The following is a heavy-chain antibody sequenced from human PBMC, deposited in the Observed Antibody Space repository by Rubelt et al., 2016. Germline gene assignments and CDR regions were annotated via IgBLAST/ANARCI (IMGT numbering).Heavy chain of an antibody. D-gene: IGHD3-10*01. V-gene: IGHV4-39*07. CDR3: AGGRRGYGVRGVVPITFFDH. CDR1: RGSISNSFC. J-gene: IGHJ4*02. Sequence: LQESGPGLVKPSETLSLTCTVSRGSISNSFCWGWIRQPPGKGLEWIGSVSYSGATDLNPSLNNRVTISLDTSKNQFSLTLTSVTAADTAVYYCAGGRRGYGVRGVVPITFFDHWGQGALVTVSS. CDR2: VSYSGAT.